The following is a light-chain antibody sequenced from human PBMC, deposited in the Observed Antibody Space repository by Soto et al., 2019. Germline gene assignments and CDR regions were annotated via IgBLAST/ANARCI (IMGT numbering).Light chain of an antibody. Sequence: DIVMTRSPDSLAVSLGERATINCKSSQSVLYSSNNKNYLAWYQQKPGQPPTLLIYWASTRESGVPDRFSGSGSGTDFTLTISSLQAEDVAVYYCQQYYSTPWTFGQGTKVEIK. CDR2: WAS. CDR3: QQYYSTPWT. V-gene: IGKV4-1*01. CDR1: QSVLYSSNNKNY. J-gene: IGKJ1*01.